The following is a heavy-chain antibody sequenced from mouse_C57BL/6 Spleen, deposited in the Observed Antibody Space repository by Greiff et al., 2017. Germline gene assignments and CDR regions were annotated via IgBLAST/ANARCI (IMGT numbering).Heavy chain of an antibody. CDR3: ARVDEGFAY. CDR2: INYDGSST. V-gene: IGHV5-16*01. CDR1: GFTFSDYY. J-gene: IGHJ3*01. Sequence: EVKVVESEGGLVQPGSSMKLSCTASGFTFSDYYMAWVRQVPEKGLEWVANINYDGSSTYYLDSLKSRFIISRDNAKNILYLQMSSLKSEDTATYYCARVDEGFAYWGQGTLVTVSA.